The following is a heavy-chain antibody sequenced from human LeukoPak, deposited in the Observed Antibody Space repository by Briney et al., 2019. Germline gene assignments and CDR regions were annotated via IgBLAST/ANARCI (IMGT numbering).Heavy chain of an antibody. Sequence: GSLRLSCAASGFTFSSYAMSWVRQAPGKGLEWVSAISGSGGSTYYADSVKGRLTISRDNSKNTLYLQMNSLRAEDTAVYYCASGQKRYFDWLFDYWGQGTLVTVSS. CDR2: ISGSGGST. J-gene: IGHJ4*02. V-gene: IGHV3-23*01. D-gene: IGHD3-9*01. CDR3: ASGQKRYFDWLFDY. CDR1: GFTFSSYA.